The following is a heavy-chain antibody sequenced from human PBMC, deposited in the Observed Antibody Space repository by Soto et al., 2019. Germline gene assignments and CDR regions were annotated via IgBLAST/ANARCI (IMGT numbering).Heavy chain of an antibody. D-gene: IGHD2-15*01. CDR3: ARGRHCIGGSCFYYYYYLDV. Sequence: GASVKVSCKASGYTFTSYDINWVRQATGQGLEWMGWMNPNSGNTGYAQKFQGRVTMTRNTSISTAYMELSSLRSEDTAVYYCARGRHCIGGSCFYYYYYLDVWGKAITVSVAS. J-gene: IGHJ6*03. V-gene: IGHV1-8*01. CDR1: GYTFTSYD. CDR2: MNPNSGNT.